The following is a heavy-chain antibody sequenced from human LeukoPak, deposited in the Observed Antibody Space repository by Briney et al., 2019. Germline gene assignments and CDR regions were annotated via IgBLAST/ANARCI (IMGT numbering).Heavy chain of an antibody. Sequence: SETLSLTCTVSGGSISSYYWSWIRQPPGKGLEWIGYIYYSGSTNYNPSLKSRVAISVDTSKSQYSLKLNSVTAADTAVYYCARVVPAAEYPGWSDPWGQGTLVTVSS. D-gene: IGHD2-2*01. J-gene: IGHJ5*02. CDR2: IYYSGST. CDR1: GGSISSYY. V-gene: IGHV4-59*01. CDR3: ARVVPAAEYPGWSDP.